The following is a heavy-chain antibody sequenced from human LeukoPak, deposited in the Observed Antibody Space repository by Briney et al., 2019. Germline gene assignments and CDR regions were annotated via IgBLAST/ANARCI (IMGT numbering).Heavy chain of an antibody. Sequence: SETLSLTCAVYGGSFSGYYWSWIRQSPGKGLEWIGEINHSGSTKYNPSLKSRVTISVDTSKNQFSLKLSSVTAADTAVYYCARGRVTMVRGAHGTQGYYTDVWGKGTTVTVSS. J-gene: IGHJ6*03. D-gene: IGHD3-10*01. V-gene: IGHV4-34*01. CDR3: ARGRVTMVRGAHGTQGYYTDV. CDR1: GGSFSGYY. CDR2: INHSGST.